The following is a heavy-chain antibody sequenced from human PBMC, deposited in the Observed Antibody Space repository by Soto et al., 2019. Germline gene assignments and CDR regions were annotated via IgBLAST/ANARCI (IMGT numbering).Heavy chain of an antibody. Sequence: QVQLVQSGAEVKTPGASVKVSCRASGYSFRTHGISWVRQAPGQGLEWMGWISTYDDKTNFPQKFQGRITMTTDTSTRTAYMELRSLRSDDTAVYFCARDIGYCNSSGCFRNWFDPWGQGTLVTVSS. CDR3: ARDIGYCNSSGCFRNWFDP. J-gene: IGHJ5*02. CDR1: GYSFRTHG. V-gene: IGHV1-18*01. CDR2: ISTYDDKT. D-gene: IGHD2-15*01.